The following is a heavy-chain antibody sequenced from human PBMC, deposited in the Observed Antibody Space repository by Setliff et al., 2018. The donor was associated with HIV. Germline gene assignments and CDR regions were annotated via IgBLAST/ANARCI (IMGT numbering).Heavy chain of an antibody. D-gene: IGHD3-22*01. Sequence: SETLSLTCTVSGDSISNSYWSWIRQPPGKGLEWIGCIDDSGTTNYNPSLETRVTVSIDTSKKQFSLKLSSVTAADTAIYFCAREDNYYSDSIGYSFFDYWGQGTLVTVSS. V-gene: IGHV4-59*01. CDR1: GDSISNSY. CDR3: AREDNYYSDSIGYSFFDY. J-gene: IGHJ4*02. CDR2: IDDSGTT.